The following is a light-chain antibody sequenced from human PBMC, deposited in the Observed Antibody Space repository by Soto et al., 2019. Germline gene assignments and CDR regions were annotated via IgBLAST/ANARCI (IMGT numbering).Light chain of an antibody. J-gene: IGKJ2*01. CDR1: QSVSSSY. CDR3: QQYGSSPHT. Sequence: EIVLTQSPGTPSLSPGERATLSCRASQSVSSSYLAWYQHKPGQAPRLLVYGASSSATGIPDRFSGSGSGTDFSLTISRLEPEDFAVYYCQQYGSSPHTFVQWTKLEIK. CDR2: GAS. V-gene: IGKV3-20*01.